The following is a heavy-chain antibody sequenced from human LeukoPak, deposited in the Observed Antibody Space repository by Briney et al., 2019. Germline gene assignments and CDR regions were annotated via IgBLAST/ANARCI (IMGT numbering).Heavy chain of an antibody. J-gene: IGHJ4*02. CDR3: AKDGGGDTAMVDY. Sequence: GGSLRLSCAASGFTFSSYGMHWVRQAPGKGLEWVAVISYDGSNKYYADSVKGRFTISRDNSKNTLYLQMNSLRAEDTAVYYCAKDGGGDTAMVDYWGQGTLVTVSS. CDR2: ISYDGSNK. D-gene: IGHD5-18*01. CDR1: GFTFSSYG. V-gene: IGHV3-30*18.